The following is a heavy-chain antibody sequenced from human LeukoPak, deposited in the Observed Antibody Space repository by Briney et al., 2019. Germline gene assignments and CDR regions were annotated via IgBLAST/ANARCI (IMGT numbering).Heavy chain of an antibody. Sequence: GGSLRLSCVASGFTFSRSGMHWVRQAPGKGLEWVALIWYDGINEYYADSVKGRFTISRDDSKNTLYLQMNSLRAEDAAVYYCAKAPSIAAAGTFDYWGQGTLVTVSS. CDR1: GFTFSRSG. CDR3: AKAPSIAAAGTFDY. J-gene: IGHJ4*02. CDR2: IWYDGINE. D-gene: IGHD6-13*01. V-gene: IGHV3-33*06.